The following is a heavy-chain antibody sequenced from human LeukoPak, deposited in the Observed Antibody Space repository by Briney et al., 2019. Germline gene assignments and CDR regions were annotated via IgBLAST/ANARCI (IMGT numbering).Heavy chain of an antibody. D-gene: IGHD3-3*01. CDR1: GYTFTSYD. Sequence: GASVKVSCKASGYTFTSYDIKWVRQATGQGLEWMEWMNPNSGNTGYAQKFQGRVTMTRNTSISTAYMELSSLRSEDTAVHYCARGSVSRRFLEWVYYFDYWGQGTLVTVSS. V-gene: IGHV1-8*01. CDR2: MNPNSGNT. CDR3: ARGSVSRRFLEWVYYFDY. J-gene: IGHJ4*02.